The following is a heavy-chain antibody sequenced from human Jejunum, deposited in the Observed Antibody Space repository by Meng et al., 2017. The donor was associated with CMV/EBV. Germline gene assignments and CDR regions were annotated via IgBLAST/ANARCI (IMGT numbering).Heavy chain of an antibody. CDR3: ARDPHSSSWAKYFDP. CDR1: GFTFDAYG. J-gene: IGHJ5*02. Sequence: SGFTFDAYGMSLVRQVPGKGLEWVSSINWTGGRTGYADSVKGRFIISRDNAKNSLYLQMNSLRADDTAFYHCARDPHSSSWAKYFDPWGQGTLVTVPQ. V-gene: IGHV3-20*01. CDR2: INWTGGRT. D-gene: IGHD6-13*01.